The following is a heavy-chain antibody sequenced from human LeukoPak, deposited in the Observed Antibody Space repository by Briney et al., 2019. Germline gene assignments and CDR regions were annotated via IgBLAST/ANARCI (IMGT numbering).Heavy chain of an antibody. Sequence: ASVKVSCKASGYTFTSYHMHWVRQAPGQGLEWMGIINPSGGSTSYAQKFQGRVTITRDTSTSTVYMELSSLRSEDTAVYYCARDHYGDYVGGYWFDPWGQGTLVTVSS. CDR2: INPSGGST. D-gene: IGHD4-17*01. CDR3: ARDHYGDYVGGYWFDP. J-gene: IGHJ5*02. V-gene: IGHV1-46*01. CDR1: GYTFTSYH.